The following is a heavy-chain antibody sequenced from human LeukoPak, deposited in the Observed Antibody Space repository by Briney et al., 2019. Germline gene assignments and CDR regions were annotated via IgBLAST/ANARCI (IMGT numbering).Heavy chain of an antibody. CDR1: GYTFTDYY. J-gene: IGHJ4*02. CDR3: AVGGYSYGLGD. CDR2: VDPEDGET. D-gene: IGHD5-18*01. Sequence: ASVKISCKVSGYTFTDYYMHWVQQAPGKGLEWMGLVDPEDGETIYAEKFQGRVTITADTSTDTAYMELSSLRSEDTAVYYCAVGGYSYGLGDWGQGTLVTVSS. V-gene: IGHV1-69-2*01.